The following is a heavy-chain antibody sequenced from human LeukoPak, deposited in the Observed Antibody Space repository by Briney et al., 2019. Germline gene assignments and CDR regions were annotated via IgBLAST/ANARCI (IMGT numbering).Heavy chain of an antibody. Sequence: ASVKVSCKASGGTFSSYAISWVRQAPGQGLEWMGRIIPILGRANYAQKFQGRVTITADKSTSTAYMELSSLRSEDTAVYYCARTDSGYDWYGDYSYYYGMDVWGQGTTVTVSS. J-gene: IGHJ6*02. CDR2: IIPILGRA. V-gene: IGHV1-69*04. CDR1: GGTFSSYA. D-gene: IGHD5-12*01. CDR3: ARTDSGYDWYGDYSYYYGMDV.